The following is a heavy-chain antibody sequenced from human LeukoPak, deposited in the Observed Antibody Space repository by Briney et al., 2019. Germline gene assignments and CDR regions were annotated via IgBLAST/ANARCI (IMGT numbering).Heavy chain of an antibody. CDR3: ARHPLTARTPHFDY. V-gene: IGHV3-53*01. J-gene: IGHJ4*02. Sequence: GGSLRLSCAASGFTVSSNSMSWVRQAPGKGLEWVSFIYSDNTHYSDSVKGRFTISRDNSKNTLYLQMNSLRAEDTAVYYCARHPLTARTPHFDYWGQGTLVTVSS. D-gene: IGHD2-21*02. CDR2: IYSDNT. CDR1: GFTVSSNS.